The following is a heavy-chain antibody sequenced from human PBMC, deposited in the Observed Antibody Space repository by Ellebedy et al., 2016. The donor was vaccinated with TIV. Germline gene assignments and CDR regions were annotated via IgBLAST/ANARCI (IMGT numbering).Heavy chain of an antibody. CDR1: GFTFRSYW. V-gene: IGHV3-74*01. CDR2: IKSDATIK. J-gene: IGHJ4*02. Sequence: GESLKISCAASGFTFRSYWMHWVRQAPGKGLVWVSRIKSDATIKNYADSVKGRFTISRDNSKNMLYLQMNSLRAEDTALYYCVKERDGGWDYWGQGTLVTVSS. CDR3: VKERDGGWDY. D-gene: IGHD6-19*01.